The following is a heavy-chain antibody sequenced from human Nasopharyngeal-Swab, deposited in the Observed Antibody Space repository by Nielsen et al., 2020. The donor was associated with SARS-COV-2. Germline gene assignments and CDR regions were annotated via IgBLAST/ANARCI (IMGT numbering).Heavy chain of an antibody. J-gene: IGHJ4*02. CDR3: AKSQGYYYDASGYFFDY. D-gene: IGHD3-22*01. CDR2: ISGSGGTT. CDR1: GFTFTRYA. V-gene: IGHV3-23*01. Sequence: GESLKIHCATSGFTFTRYAMSWVRQTPGKGLEWVAAISGSGGTTYFANSVNRRFTISRDDSRNTMYLQMTSLRAEDTAVYYCAKSQGYYYDASGYFFDYWGQGTLVTVSS.